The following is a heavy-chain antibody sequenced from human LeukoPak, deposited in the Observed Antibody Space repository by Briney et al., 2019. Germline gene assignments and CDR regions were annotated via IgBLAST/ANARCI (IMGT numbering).Heavy chain of an antibody. D-gene: IGHD3-10*01. CDR2: ISRHNGNT. V-gene: IGHV1-18*01. CDR3: ARHYLGSGSEDY. Sequence: ASVKVSCKTSGYSFSSFGITWVRQAPGQGLEWMGWISRHNGNTDYAQRFRGRVTLTIDTFTTTADMEVRDLIPDDTAVYYCARHYLGSGSEDYWGQGTLVSVSS. CDR1: GYSFSSFG. J-gene: IGHJ4*02.